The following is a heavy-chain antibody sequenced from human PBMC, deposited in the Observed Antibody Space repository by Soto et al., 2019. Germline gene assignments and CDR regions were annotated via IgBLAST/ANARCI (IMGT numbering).Heavy chain of an antibody. J-gene: IGHJ6*02. Sequence: QVQLVEFGGGVVQPGRSLRLSCAASEFTFGNYGMHWVRQAPGKGLEWVAVILNDGSNRYHADSVKDRFTISRDNSKNTLYLQMNSLRAEDTAVYYCARDDEYSGNGMDVWGQGTTVTVS. CDR3: ARDDEYSGNGMDV. V-gene: IGHV3-33*01. D-gene: IGHD3-10*01. CDR2: ILNDGSNR. CDR1: EFTFGNYG.